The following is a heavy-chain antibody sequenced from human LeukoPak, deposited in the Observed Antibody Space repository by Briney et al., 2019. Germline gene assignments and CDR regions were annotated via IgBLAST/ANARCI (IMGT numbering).Heavy chain of an antibody. CDR3: ARHGMYSGSESYYDPFDY. Sequence: SETLSLTCAVYGGSFSGYSWTWIRQPPGKGLEWIGEIDRSGSTNYNPALKSRLTISVDTSKNQFSLRLSSVTAADTAVYYCARHGMYSGSESYYDPFDYWGQGTLVTVSS. CDR1: GGSFSGYS. J-gene: IGHJ4*02. V-gene: IGHV4-34*01. D-gene: IGHD3-10*01. CDR2: IDRSGST.